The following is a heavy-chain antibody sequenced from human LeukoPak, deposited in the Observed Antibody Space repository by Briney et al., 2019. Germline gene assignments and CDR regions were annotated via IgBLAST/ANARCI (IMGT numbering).Heavy chain of an antibody. Sequence: SGGSLRLSCAASGFTFSTYGMHWVREAPGKGLEWVAVISYDGSTKYYGDSVKGRFTISRDNSKKTLYLQMDSLRAEDTAVYYCARETLAVAGTWWFDPWGQGTLVTVFS. CDR2: ISYDGSTK. CDR3: ARETLAVAGTWWFDP. V-gene: IGHV3-33*01. CDR1: GFTFSTYG. D-gene: IGHD6-19*01. J-gene: IGHJ5*02.